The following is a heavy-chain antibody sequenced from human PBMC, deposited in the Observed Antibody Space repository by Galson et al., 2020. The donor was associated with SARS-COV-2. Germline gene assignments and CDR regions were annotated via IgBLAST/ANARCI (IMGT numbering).Heavy chain of an antibody. Sequence: SETLSLTCTVSGGSISSGGYYWSWIRQHPGKGLEWIGYIYYSGSTYYNPSLKSRVTISVDTSKNQFSLKLSSVTAADTAVYYCARVVRGPHAFDIWGQGTMVTVSS. CDR2: IYYSGST. D-gene: IGHD3-10*01. V-gene: IGHV4-31*03. J-gene: IGHJ3*02. CDR1: GGSISSGGYY. CDR3: ARVVRGPHAFDI.